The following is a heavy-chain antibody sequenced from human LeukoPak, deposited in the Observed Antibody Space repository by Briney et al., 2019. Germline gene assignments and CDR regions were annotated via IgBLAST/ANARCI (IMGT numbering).Heavy chain of an antibody. CDR3: ARTMVRALREIYWFDP. CDR1: GGSISSYY. D-gene: IGHD3-10*01. J-gene: IGHJ5*02. CDR2: IYYSGST. Sequence: PSETLSLTCTVSGGSISSYYWSWIRQPPEKGLEWIGYIYYSGSTNYNPSLKSRVTISVDTSKNQFSLKLSSVTAADTAVYYCARTMVRALREIYWFDPWGQGTLVTVSS. V-gene: IGHV4-59*08.